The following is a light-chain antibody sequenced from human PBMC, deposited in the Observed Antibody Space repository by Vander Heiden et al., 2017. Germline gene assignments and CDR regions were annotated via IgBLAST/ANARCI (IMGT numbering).Light chain of an antibody. CDR3: YSYAGSYTCGAGV. J-gene: IGLJ2*01. V-gene: IGLV2-11*01. CDR2: VVS. Sequence: QSALTQPRSVSGSPGQSVTISCTGTSSDVGGSNYVSWYQQHPGKAPKLMMFVVSKRPSGVPDRFSGSKSGNAASLTISGLQAEDEADYDCYSYAGSYTCGAGVFGGGTKLTVL. CDR1: SSDVGGSNY.